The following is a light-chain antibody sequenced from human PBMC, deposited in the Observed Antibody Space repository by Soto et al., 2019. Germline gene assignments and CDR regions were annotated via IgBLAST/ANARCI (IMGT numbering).Light chain of an antibody. Sequence: EIVLTQSPGTLSLSPGERATLSCRASQSVSSSYLAWYQQKPGQAPRLLIYGASSRATGIPDRLSGSGSGKDFTLTISRLEPEAFAVYYCQQYGSSPRTFGQGTKVEIK. CDR1: QSVSSSY. CDR2: GAS. J-gene: IGKJ1*01. CDR3: QQYGSSPRT. V-gene: IGKV3-20*01.